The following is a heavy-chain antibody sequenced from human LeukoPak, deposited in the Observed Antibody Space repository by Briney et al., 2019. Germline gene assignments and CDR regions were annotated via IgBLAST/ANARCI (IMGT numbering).Heavy chain of an antibody. CDR3: ARHEGTSGWPFDY. Sequence: SETLSLTCTVSGGSISSSNYYWGWIRQPPGKGLEWIGNIYYSGSTDCNPSLKSRVTISVDTSKNQFSLKLTSVTAADTAVYYCARHEGTSGWPFDYWGQGTLVTVSS. V-gene: IGHV4-39*01. J-gene: IGHJ4*02. D-gene: IGHD6-19*01. CDR1: GGSISSSNYY. CDR2: IYYSGST.